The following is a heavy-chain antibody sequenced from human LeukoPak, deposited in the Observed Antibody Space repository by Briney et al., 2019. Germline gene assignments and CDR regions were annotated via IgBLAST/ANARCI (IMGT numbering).Heavy chain of an antibody. CDR2: ISYDGSNK. V-gene: IGHV3-30-3*01. J-gene: IGHJ4*02. D-gene: IGHD4-23*01. CDR1: GFTFSSYA. CDR3: ARYYGGNGYYFDY. Sequence: GGSLRLSCAASGFTFSSYAMHWVRQAPGKGLEWVAVISYDGSNKYYADSVKGRFTISRDNAKNSLFLQMDSLRAEDTAVYYCARYYGGNGYYFDYWGQGTLVTVSS.